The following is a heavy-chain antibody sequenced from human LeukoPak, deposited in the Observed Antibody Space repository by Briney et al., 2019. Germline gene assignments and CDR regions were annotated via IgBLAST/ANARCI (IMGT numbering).Heavy chain of an antibody. V-gene: IGHV1-2*02. CDR1: GYTFTGYY. J-gene: IGHJ4*02. CDR3: ARDRDINMIPFDY. D-gene: IGHD3-22*01. Sequence: GASVKVSCKASGYTFTGYYMHWVRQAPGQGLEWMGWINPNNGGTNYAQKFQGRVTMTRDMSISTAYMELGRPRSDDTAVYYCARDRDINMIPFDYWGQGTLVTVSS. CDR2: INPNNGGT.